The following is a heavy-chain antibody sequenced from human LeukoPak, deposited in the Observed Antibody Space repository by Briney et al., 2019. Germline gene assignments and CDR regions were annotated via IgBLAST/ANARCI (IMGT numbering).Heavy chain of an antibody. CDR3: TRVGYIDEGIDY. Sequence: GGSLRVSCVASGFPFSSYWMTWVRQAPGKGLEWVANIKQDGSKKSYVDSVKGRFTISRDNAKNSLYLQMNSLRAEDTAIYYCTRVGYIDEGIDYWGQGTLVTVSS. CDR2: IKQDGSKK. J-gene: IGHJ4*02. CDR1: GFPFSSYW. D-gene: IGHD5-24*01. V-gene: IGHV3-7*04.